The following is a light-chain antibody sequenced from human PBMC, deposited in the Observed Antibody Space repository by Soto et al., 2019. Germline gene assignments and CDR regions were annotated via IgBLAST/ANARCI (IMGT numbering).Light chain of an antibody. CDR3: QQFGDSQFT. CDR1: QSVRSSY. CDR2: SAS. Sequence: EIVLTQSPGTLSLSAGERGTLSCRASQSVRSSYLAWFQQRPGPAPRLLIYSASSRATGIPDRFSGSGSGRDFTLTISRLEPEDSAVYYCQQFGDSQFTFGPGTKVDIK. V-gene: IGKV3-20*01. J-gene: IGKJ3*01.